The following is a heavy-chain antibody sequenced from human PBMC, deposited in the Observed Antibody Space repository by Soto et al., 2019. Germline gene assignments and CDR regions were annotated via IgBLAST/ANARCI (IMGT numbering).Heavy chain of an antibody. Sequence: GASVKVSCKASGGTFSSYAISWVRQAPGQGLEWMGGIIPIFGTANYAQKFQGRDTITADESTSTAYMELSSLRSEDTAVYYCAKGYYDFWSGRAYYFDYWGQGTLVTVSS. CDR2: IIPIFGTA. J-gene: IGHJ4*02. D-gene: IGHD3-3*01. CDR1: GGTFSSYA. CDR3: AKGYYDFWSGRAYYFDY. V-gene: IGHV1-69*13.